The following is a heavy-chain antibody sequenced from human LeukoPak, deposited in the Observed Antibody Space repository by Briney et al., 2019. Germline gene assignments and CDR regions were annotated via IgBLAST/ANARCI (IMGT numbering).Heavy chain of an antibody. CDR3: ARLARQQPYLFDN. CDR2: AYYTGYT. Sequence: SETLSLTCTVSGGSISTYFWNWIRQPPGKGLEWIGYAYYTGYTNYDPSLKSRVTISLDTSKNQFSLKVSSVTAADTAVYYCARLARQQPYLFDNWSQGTLVTVSS. J-gene: IGHJ4*02. CDR1: GGSISTYF. V-gene: IGHV4-59*01. D-gene: IGHD6-13*01.